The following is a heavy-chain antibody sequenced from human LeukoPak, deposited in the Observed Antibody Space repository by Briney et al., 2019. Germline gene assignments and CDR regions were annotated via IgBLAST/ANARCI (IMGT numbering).Heavy chain of an antibody. CDR3: ARDPHDCSSTSCYNY. J-gene: IGHJ4*02. CDR2: INSDGSST. Sequence: GSLRLSCAASGFTFSSYWMHWVRQAPGKGLVWVSRINSDGSSTSYADSVKGRFTISRDNAKNTLYLQMNSLRAEDTAVYYCARDPHDCSSTSCYNYWGQGTLVTVSS. D-gene: IGHD2-2*02. V-gene: IGHV3-74*01. CDR1: GFTFSSYW.